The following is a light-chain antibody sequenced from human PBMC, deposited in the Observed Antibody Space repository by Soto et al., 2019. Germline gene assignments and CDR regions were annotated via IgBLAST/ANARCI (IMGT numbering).Light chain of an antibody. J-gene: IGKJ2*01. CDR2: GAS. V-gene: IGKV3-15*01. CDR1: QSVSSN. Sequence: EIVMTQSPATLSASPGERATLSCTASQSVSSNVAWYQQKPGQAPRLLIYGASTRATGIPARFSGSGSGTELTLTISDLQSENFAFYYCKRGNNWPPVNTVGQGAMLEIK. CDR3: KRGNNWPPVNT.